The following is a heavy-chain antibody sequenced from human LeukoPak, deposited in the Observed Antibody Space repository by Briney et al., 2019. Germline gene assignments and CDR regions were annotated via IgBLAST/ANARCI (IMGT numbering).Heavy chain of an antibody. CDR3: ARENQPPDLYGSYYMDV. J-gene: IGHJ6*03. D-gene: IGHD1-14*01. Sequence: GGSLRLSCAASGFAFSSYWMSWVRQAPGKGLEWVANIKQDGSEKYYVDSVKGRFTISRDNAKNSLYLQMNSLRAEDTAVYYCARENQPPDLYGSYYMDVWGKGTTVTVSS. CDR2: IKQDGSEK. CDR1: GFAFSSYW. V-gene: IGHV3-7*01.